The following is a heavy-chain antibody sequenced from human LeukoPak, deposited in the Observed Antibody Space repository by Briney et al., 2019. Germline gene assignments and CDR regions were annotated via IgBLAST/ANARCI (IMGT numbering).Heavy chain of an antibody. CDR2: IYYSGST. J-gene: IGHJ4*02. CDR1: GGSISSYY. CDR3: ARLDYFDSSGYPSYFDY. D-gene: IGHD3-22*01. V-gene: IGHV4-59*01. Sequence: SETLSLTCTVSGGSISSYYWSWIRQPPGKALEWIGYIYYSGSTNYNPSLKSRVTISVDTSKNQFSLKLSSVTAPDTAVYYCARLDYFDSSGYPSYFDYWGQGTLVTVFS.